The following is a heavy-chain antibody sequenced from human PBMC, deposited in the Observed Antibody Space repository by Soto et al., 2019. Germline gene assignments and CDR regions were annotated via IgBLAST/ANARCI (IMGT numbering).Heavy chain of an antibody. J-gene: IGHJ3*02. Sequence: GESLKISCKGSGYSFTSYWIGWVRQMPGKGLEWMGIIYPGDSDTRYSPSFQGQVTILPDKSLSTAYLQWSSLKASDTAMYYCATTLTLTMVRGVIITDAFDIWGQGTMVTVSS. V-gene: IGHV5-51*01. D-gene: IGHD3-10*01. CDR1: GYSFTSYW. CDR3: ATTLTLTMVRGVIITDAFDI. CDR2: IYPGDSDT.